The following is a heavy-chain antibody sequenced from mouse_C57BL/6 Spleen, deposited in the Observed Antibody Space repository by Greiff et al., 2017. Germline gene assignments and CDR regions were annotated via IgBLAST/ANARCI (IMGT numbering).Heavy chain of an antibody. CDR1: GFTFSDYG. CDR2: ISSGSSTI. D-gene: IGHD1-1*01. Sequence: EVQVVESGGGLVKPGGSLKLSCAASGFTFSDYGMHWVRQAPEKGLEWVAYISSGSSTIYYADTVKGRFTISRDNAKNTLFLQMTSLRSEDTAMYYCARRNYYGSSYGWYCDVWGTGTTVTVSS. CDR3: ARRNYYGSSYGWYCDV. V-gene: IGHV5-17*01. J-gene: IGHJ1*03.